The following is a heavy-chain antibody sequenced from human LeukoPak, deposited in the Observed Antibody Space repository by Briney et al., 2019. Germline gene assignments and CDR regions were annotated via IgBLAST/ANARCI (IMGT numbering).Heavy chain of an antibody. CDR2: IKSDGSDT. J-gene: IGHJ4*02. CDR1: GFTFSTYW. V-gene: IGHV3-74*01. D-gene: IGHD3/OR15-3a*01. Sequence: AGGSLRLSCAASGFTFSTYWMHWVRQAPGEGLVWASRIKSDGSDTSYADSVKGRFTISRDNAKNTLYLQMNGLRAEDTAVHYRARGFWTGVEYWGQGALVTVSS. CDR3: ARGFWTGVEY.